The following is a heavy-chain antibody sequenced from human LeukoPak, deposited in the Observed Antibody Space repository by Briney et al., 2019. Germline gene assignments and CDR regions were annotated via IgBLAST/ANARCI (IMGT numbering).Heavy chain of an antibody. Sequence: GGSLRLSCAATGFTFSSYSMNWVRQAPGKGLEWVSSISSSSSYIYYADSVKGRFTISRDSSRNTLFLHMNTLRAEDTAIYYCAKDRTVGASYWYFDLWGRGTLVTVSS. CDR3: AKDRTVGASYWYFDL. CDR1: GFTFSSYS. CDR2: ISSSSSYI. D-gene: IGHD1-26*01. V-gene: IGHV3-21*04. J-gene: IGHJ2*01.